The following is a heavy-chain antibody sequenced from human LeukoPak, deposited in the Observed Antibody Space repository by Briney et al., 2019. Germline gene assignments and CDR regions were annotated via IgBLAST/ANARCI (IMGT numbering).Heavy chain of an antibody. CDR1: GGSFSGYY. CDR2: INHSGST. Sequence: SETLSLTCAVYGGSFSGYYWSWVRQPPGKGLEWIGEINHSGSTNYNPSLKSRVTISVDTSKNQFSLKLTSVTAADTAVYYCATLGEYYDSSGYYYNWGQGTLVTVSS. V-gene: IGHV4-34*01. CDR3: ATLGEYYDSSGYYYN. D-gene: IGHD3-22*01. J-gene: IGHJ4*02.